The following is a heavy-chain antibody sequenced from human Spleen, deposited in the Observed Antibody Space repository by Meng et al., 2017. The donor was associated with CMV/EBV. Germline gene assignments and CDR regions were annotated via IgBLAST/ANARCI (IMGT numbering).Heavy chain of an antibody. CDR1: GFSVRSYY. CDR2: IYSGGST. CDR3: ARDRGFGSGYSKDYYYYDMDV. J-gene: IGHJ6*02. V-gene: IGHV3-66*02. D-gene: IGHD3-3*01. Sequence: GGSLRLSCAASGFSVRSYYMSWVRQAPGKGLEWVSVIYSGGSTDYADSVKGRFTISRDNSKNTLFLQMISLRAEDTAVYYCARDRGFGSGYSKDYYYYDMDVWGQGTTVTVSS.